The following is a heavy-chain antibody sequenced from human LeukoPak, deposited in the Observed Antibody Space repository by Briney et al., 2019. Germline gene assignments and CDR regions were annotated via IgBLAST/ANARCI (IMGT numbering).Heavy chain of an antibody. D-gene: IGHD6-6*01. CDR3: ARRLEYSSSGYYFDY. Sequence: SETLSLTCTVSGGSLTNYYWTWIRQPPGKGLEWIGYIYYSGNTNYNPSLQSRVTMSVDRSKNQISLKLTSAAAADTAVYYCARRLEYSSSGYYFDYWGQGTLVTVSS. CDR2: IYYSGNT. J-gene: IGHJ4*02. V-gene: IGHV4-59*08. CDR1: GGSLTNYY.